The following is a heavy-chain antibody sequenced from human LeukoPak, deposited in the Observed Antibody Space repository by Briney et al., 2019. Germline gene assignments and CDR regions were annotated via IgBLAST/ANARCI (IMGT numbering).Heavy chain of an antibody. Sequence: PGGSLRLSCAASGFTFSSYAMSWVRQAPGKGLEWVSAISGSGGSTYYADSVKGRFTISRDNSKNTLYLQMNILRAEDTAVYYCAKQGQVVPAAIGNYNWFDPWGQGTLVTVSS. CDR2: ISGSGGST. CDR3: AKQGQVVPAAIGNYNWFDP. V-gene: IGHV3-23*01. J-gene: IGHJ5*02. CDR1: GFTFSSYA. D-gene: IGHD2-2*01.